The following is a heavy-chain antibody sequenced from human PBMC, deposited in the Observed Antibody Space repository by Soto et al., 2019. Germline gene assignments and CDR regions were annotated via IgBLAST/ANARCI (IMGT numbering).Heavy chain of an antibody. J-gene: IGHJ6*02. Sequence: QVQLVQSGAAVKKPGSSVKVSCKASGGTFSSYAISWVRQAPGQGLEWMGGIIPIFGTPNYAQKFQVRVTITADESTSTAYMELSSLRSEDTAVYYCASSRKDYYYYGMDVWGQGTTVTVSS. CDR3: ASSRKDYYYYGMDV. CDR1: GGTFSSYA. D-gene: IGHD6-13*01. V-gene: IGHV1-69*12. CDR2: IIPIFGTP.